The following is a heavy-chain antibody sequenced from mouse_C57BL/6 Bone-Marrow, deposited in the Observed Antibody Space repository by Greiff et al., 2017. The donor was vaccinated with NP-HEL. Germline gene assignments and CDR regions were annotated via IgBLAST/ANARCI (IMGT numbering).Heavy chain of an antibody. J-gene: IGHJ1*03. CDR1: GFSLTSYG. CDR2: IWRGGST. Sequence: QVQLQQSGPGLVQPSQSLSITCTVSGFSLTSYGVHWVRQSPGKGLEWLGVIWRGGSTDYNAAFMSRLSITKDNSKIQVFFKMNSLQADDTAIYYYAKNGLGAYFDDWGTGTTVTVSS. D-gene: IGHD3-3*01. CDR3: AKNGLGAYFDD. V-gene: IGHV2-5*01.